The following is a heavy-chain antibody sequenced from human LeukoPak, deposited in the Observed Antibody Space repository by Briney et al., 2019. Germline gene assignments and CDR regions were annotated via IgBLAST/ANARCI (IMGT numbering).Heavy chain of an antibody. CDR3: ATYTHWVAGDV. D-gene: IGHD3-16*01. CDR2: MNQDGSAK. CDR1: GFTFSDSW. Sequence: GGSLRLSCAASGFTFSDSWMSWARQAPGKGLEWVANMNQDGSAKGYVDSVKGRFTISRDNARNSLYLQMSSLRPEDTAVYYCATYTHWVAGDVWGQGTTVTVSS. V-gene: IGHV3-7*01. J-gene: IGHJ6*02.